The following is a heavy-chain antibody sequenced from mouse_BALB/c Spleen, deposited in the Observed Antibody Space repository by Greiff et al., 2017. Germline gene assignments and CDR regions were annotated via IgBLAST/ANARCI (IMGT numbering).Heavy chain of an antibody. V-gene: IGHV3-2*02. CDR1: GYSIPSDYA. CDR3: ARYKGDYFDY. J-gene: IGHJ2*01. Sequence: EVQLVASGPGLVKPSQSLSLTCTVTGYSIPSDYAWNWIRQFPGNKLEWMGYISYSGSTSYNPSLKSRISITRDTSKNQFFLQLNSVTTEDTATYYCARYKGDYFDYWGQGTTLTVSS. CDR2: ISYSGST. D-gene: IGHD1-3*01.